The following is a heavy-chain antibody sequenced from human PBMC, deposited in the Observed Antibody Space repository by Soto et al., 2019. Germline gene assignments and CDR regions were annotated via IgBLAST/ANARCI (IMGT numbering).Heavy chain of an antibody. D-gene: IGHD3-22*01. CDR2: ISSSSSTI. J-gene: IGHJ6*02. Sequence: GGSLRLSCAASGFTFSSYSMNWVRQAPGKGLECVSYISSSSSTIYYADSVKGRFTISRDNAKNSLYLQMNSLRDEDTAVYYCARDRGYYDSSGYYYYYYGMDVWGQGTTVTVYS. CDR1: GFTFSSYS. V-gene: IGHV3-48*02. CDR3: ARDRGYYDSSGYYYYYYGMDV.